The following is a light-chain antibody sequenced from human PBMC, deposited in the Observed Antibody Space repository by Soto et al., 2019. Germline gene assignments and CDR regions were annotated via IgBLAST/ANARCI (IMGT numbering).Light chain of an antibody. CDR3: QQRSNWPPYT. CDR1: QSVSTY. Sequence: EIVLTQSPATLSLSPGERATLSCRASQSVSTYLAWYQQKPGQAPRLLIYDASNRATGIPARFSGSGSATDLTLTISGLEPEDFAVYYCQQRSNWPPYTFGQGTKLEIK. CDR2: DAS. J-gene: IGKJ2*01. V-gene: IGKV3-11*01.